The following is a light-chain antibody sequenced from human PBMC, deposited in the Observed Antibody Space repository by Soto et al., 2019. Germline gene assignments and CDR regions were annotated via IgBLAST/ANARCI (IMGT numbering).Light chain of an antibody. J-gene: IGKJ3*01. CDR1: QSVSNN. V-gene: IGKV3-11*01. CDR3: QLGTN. Sequence: EIVLTQSPATLSLSPGERATLSCRASQSVSNNLAWYQQKPGQAPRLLIYAAFNRATGIPARFSGSGSGTDFTLTISSLEPEDFAVYYCQLGTNFGPGTKVDIK. CDR2: AAF.